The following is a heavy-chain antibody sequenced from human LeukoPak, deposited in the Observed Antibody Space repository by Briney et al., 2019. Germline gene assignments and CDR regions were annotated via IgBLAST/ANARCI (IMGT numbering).Heavy chain of an antibody. Sequence: KPSETLSLTCTVSGGSISGYYWSWIRQPPGKGLEWIGYIYYSGSTNHNPSLKSRVTISVDTSKNQFSLKLSSVTAADTAVYYCARNYYDSSGYYFLDAFDIWGQGTMVTVSS. V-gene: IGHV4-59*01. CDR3: ARNYYDSSGYYFLDAFDI. CDR1: GGSISGYY. D-gene: IGHD3-22*01. CDR2: IYYSGST. J-gene: IGHJ3*02.